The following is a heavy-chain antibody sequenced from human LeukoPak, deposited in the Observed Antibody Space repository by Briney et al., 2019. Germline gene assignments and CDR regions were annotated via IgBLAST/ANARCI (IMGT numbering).Heavy chain of an antibody. D-gene: IGHD3-9*01. CDR1: GFTFNSYW. V-gene: IGHV3-7*01. J-gene: IGHJ6*03. CDR2: IKQDVNEK. Sequence: GGSLRLSCAASGFTFNSYWMSRVRQAPGKGLEWVANIKQDVNEKYYVDSVKGRFTISRDNAKNSLYMELYSLRAEDTAVYYCARESRGYDILTGKYHRGYYSYYMDVWGKGTTVTVSS. CDR3: ARESRGYDILTGKYHRGYYSYYMDV.